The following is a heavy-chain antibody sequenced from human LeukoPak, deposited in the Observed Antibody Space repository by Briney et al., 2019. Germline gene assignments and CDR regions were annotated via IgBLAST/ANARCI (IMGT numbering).Heavy chain of an antibody. Sequence: GESLQISCQGSGYSFTSYWIGWVRPMAGKGLEWMGIIYPGDSDTRYSPSFQGQVTISADKSISTAYLQWSSLKASDTAMYYCARLGVEAAADYYYMDVWGKGTTVTVSS. V-gene: IGHV5-51*01. D-gene: IGHD6-13*01. CDR2: IYPGDSDT. CDR1: GYSFTSYW. CDR3: ARLGVEAAADYYYMDV. J-gene: IGHJ6*03.